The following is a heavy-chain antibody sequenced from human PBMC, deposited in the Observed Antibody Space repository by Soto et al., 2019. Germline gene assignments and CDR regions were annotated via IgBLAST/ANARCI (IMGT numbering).Heavy chain of an antibody. Sequence: PSETLSLTCSVSGGTISGYYWTWIRQPAGKGLEWIGRIYSSGNTKYNPSLQSRVTMSLDTSNNQFSLRLTSVTAADTAVYYCARGQRFSDWFXPWGQG. V-gene: IGHV4-4*07. J-gene: IGHJ5*02. D-gene: IGHD3-3*01. CDR3: ARGQRFSDWFXP. CDR1: GGTISGYY. CDR2: IYSSGNT.